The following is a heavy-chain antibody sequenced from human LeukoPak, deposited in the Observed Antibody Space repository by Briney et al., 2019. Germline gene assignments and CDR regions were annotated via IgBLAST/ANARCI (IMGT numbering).Heavy chain of an antibody. Sequence: ASVKLSCKASGYTFTGYYMHWVRQAPGQGLEWMGWINPNSGGTNYAQKFQGRVTMTRDTSISTAYMELSRLRSGDTAVYYCARLRAYYYYMDVWGKGTTVTVSS. J-gene: IGHJ6*03. CDR2: INPNSGGT. CDR3: ARLRAYYYYMDV. CDR1: GYTFTGYY. V-gene: IGHV1-2*02.